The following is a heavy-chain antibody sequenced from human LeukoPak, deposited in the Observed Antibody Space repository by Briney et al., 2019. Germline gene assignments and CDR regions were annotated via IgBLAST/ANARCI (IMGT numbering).Heavy chain of an antibody. D-gene: IGHD6-13*01. J-gene: IGHJ4*02. CDR1: GFTFSTYT. V-gene: IGHV3-21*01. CDR3: ARDIATAGHLAFDY. CDR2: ISSSGYYI. Sequence: PGGSLRLSCAASGFTFSTYTMNWVRQAPGKGLEWVSSISSSGYYIYYADSVKGRFTISRDNAKSSLYLQMNSLRAEDTAVYYCARDIATAGHLAFDYWGQGILVTVSS.